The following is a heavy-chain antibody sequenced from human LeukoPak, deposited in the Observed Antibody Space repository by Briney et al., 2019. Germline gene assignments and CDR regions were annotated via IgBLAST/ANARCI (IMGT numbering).Heavy chain of an antibody. Sequence: GGSLRLSCAASGFTFSSYAMSWVRQAPGKGLEWVSAISGSGGSTYYADSVKGRFTISRDNSKNTLYLQMNSLRAEDTAVYYCAKDMYPDSSGWSNYFDYWGQGTLVTVSP. D-gene: IGHD6-19*01. J-gene: IGHJ4*02. V-gene: IGHV3-23*01. CDR1: GFTFSSYA. CDR2: ISGSGGST. CDR3: AKDMYPDSSGWSNYFDY.